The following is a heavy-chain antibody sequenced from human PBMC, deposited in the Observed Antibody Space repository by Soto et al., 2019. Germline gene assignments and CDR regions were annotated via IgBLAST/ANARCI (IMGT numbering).Heavy chain of an antibody. D-gene: IGHD6-6*01. V-gene: IGHV3-30*18. Sequence: QVHLVESGGGVVQPGRSLRLSCAASGFTFSNYGMHWVRQAPGKGLEWVSFILYDGSNKYYTDSVKGRFTISRDNSKDNLYLQMNSLRAEDTAVYFCAKDPGYTSSSDHYFDYWGQGTLVTVSS. CDR3: AKDPGYTSSSDHYFDY. CDR2: ILYDGSNK. CDR1: GFTFSNYG. J-gene: IGHJ4*02.